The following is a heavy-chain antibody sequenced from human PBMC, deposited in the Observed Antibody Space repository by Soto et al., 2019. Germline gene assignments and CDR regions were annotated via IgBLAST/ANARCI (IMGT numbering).Heavy chain of an antibody. CDR2: ISAYNGDS. CDR3: ARDGTPQNWFDP. D-gene: IGHD1-26*01. V-gene: IGHV1-18*01. J-gene: IGHJ5*02. CDR1: GYTFTNYG. Sequence: QVQLVQSGAEVKKPGASVKVSCKASGYTFTNYGISWVRQAPGQGLEWMGWISAYNGDSKYAQNLKGRVTMTTDTSTSTAYMELRSLTSDDTAVYYCARDGTPQNWFDPWGQGTLVTVSS.